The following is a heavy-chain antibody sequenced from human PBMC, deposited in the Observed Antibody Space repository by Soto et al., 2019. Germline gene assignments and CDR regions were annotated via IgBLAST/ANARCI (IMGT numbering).Heavy chain of an antibody. Sequence: QVQLVQSGAEVKKPGSSVKVSCKASGGTFSSYAISWVRQAPGQGLEWMGGIIPIFGTANYAQKFQGRVTITAYKSTRPAYLELSSLRSEDTAVYYCARDLLDCSSTSCYSGQNWFDPWCQGTLVTVSS. CDR3: ARDLLDCSSTSCYSGQNWFDP. CDR1: GGTFSSYA. J-gene: IGHJ5*02. CDR2: IIPIFGTA. D-gene: IGHD2-2*01. V-gene: IGHV1-69*06.